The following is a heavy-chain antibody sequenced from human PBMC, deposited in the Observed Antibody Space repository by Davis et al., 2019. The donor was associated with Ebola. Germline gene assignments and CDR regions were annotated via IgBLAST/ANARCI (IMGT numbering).Heavy chain of an antibody. CDR1: GYTFTSYD. V-gene: IGHV1-18*01. D-gene: IGHD2-2*01. Sequence: ASVKVSCKASGYTFTSYDINWVRQAPGQGLEWMGWISAYNGNTNYAQKLQGRVTMTTDTSTSTAYMELRSLRSDDTAVYYCARDPRDIVVVPAAPDYWGQGTLVTVSS. CDR3: ARDPRDIVVVPAAPDY. J-gene: IGHJ4*02. CDR2: ISAYNGNT.